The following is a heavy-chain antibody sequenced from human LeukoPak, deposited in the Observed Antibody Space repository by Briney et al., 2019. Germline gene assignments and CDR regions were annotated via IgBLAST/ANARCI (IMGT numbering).Heavy chain of an antibody. V-gene: IGHV3-23*01. Sequence: GGSLRLSCAASGFTFSSYAMSWVRQAPGKGLEWVSAISGSGGSTYYADSVKGRLTISRDNSKNTLYLQMNSLRAEDTAVYYCAKDIKVVPAAIDYWGQGTLVTVSS. J-gene: IGHJ4*02. D-gene: IGHD2-2*02. CDR3: AKDIKVVPAAIDY. CDR1: GFTFSSYA. CDR2: ISGSGGST.